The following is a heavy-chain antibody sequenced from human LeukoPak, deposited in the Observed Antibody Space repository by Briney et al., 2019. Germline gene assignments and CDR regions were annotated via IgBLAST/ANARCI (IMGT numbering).Heavy chain of an antibody. Sequence: SVKVSCKASGFTSSNSAMQWVRQARGQRLEWIGWIVVGSGNTNYAQKFQERVTITRDMSTSTAYMELSSLRSEDTAVYYCAADVIYESDWGQGTLVTVSS. CDR1: GFTSSNSA. CDR2: IVVGSGNT. J-gene: IGHJ4*02. CDR3: AADVIYESD. V-gene: IGHV1-58*02. D-gene: IGHD2/OR15-2a*01.